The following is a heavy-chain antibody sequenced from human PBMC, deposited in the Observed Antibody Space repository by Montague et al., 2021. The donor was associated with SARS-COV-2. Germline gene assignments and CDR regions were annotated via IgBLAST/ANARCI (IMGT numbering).Heavy chain of an antibody. J-gene: IGHJ5*02. CDR2: IFTRGST. V-gene: IGHV4-61*02. Sequence: TLSLTYTVSGDSVSGGPYYWTWIRQPAGKGLEWIGRIFTRGSTLYNPSLSSRVTISVDTTKNQFSLTLTSVTAADTAMYYCTREVLAAMRPWFDPWGQGTLVTVSS. D-gene: IGHD2-2*01. CDR1: GDSVSGGPYY. CDR3: TREVLAAMRPWFDP.